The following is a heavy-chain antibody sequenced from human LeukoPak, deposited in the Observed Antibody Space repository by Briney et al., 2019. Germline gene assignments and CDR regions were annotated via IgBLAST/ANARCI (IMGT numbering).Heavy chain of an antibody. D-gene: IGHD6-19*01. CDR1: GFTFSSYA. V-gene: IGHV3-64D*09. Sequence: GGSLRLSCSASGFTFSSYATHWVRQAPGKGLEYVSVISSNGGSTYYADSVKGRFIISRDNSKNTLYLQMSSLRAEDTAVYYCVKTLISVAGTGAFDIWGQGTMVTVSS. CDR2: ISSNGGST. CDR3: VKTLISVAGTGAFDI. J-gene: IGHJ3*02.